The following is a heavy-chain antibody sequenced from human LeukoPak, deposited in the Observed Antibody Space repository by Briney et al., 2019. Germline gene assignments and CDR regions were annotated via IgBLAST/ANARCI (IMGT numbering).Heavy chain of an antibody. D-gene: IGHD3-22*01. V-gene: IGHV3-20*04. CDR1: GFTFDDYG. CDR3: TRGGYYDNSGASDY. CDR2: INWNGDST. Sequence: PGGSLRLSCAASGFTFDDYGMSWVRQAPGKGLEWVSGINWNGDSTGYADSLKGRFTISRDNAKNSLCLQMNSLRAEDTALYYCTRGGYYDNSGASDYWGQGTLVTVSS. J-gene: IGHJ4*02.